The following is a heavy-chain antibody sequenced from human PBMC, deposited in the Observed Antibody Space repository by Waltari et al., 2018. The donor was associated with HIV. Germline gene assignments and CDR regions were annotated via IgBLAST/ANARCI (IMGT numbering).Heavy chain of an antibody. Sequence: QVQLVQSGAEVKKPGASVKVSCKASGYTFTGYYMHWVRQAPGQGLEWMGWINPNSGGTNYAQKFQGRVTMTRDKSISTAYMELGRRRSDDTAVYYCAFGRAITIFGVDRPENWFDPWGQGTLVTVSS. V-gene: IGHV1-2*02. J-gene: IGHJ5*02. D-gene: IGHD3-3*01. CDR3: AFGRAITIFGVDRPENWFDP. CDR2: INPNSGGT. CDR1: GYTFTGYY.